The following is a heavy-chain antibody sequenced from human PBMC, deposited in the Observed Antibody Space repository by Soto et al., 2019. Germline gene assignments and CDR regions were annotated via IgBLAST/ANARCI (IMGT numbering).Heavy chain of an antibody. Sequence: EVQLLESGGGLVQPGGSLRLSCAASGFTFSSYAMSWVRQAPGKGLEWVSAISGGRGSTHYADSVKGRFTISRDTSKNTRHLQMNSLRAADTAVYYCAKKGAVGATYFFDYWGQGALVTVSS. V-gene: IGHV3-23*01. J-gene: IGHJ4*02. CDR3: AKKGAVGATYFFDY. CDR1: GFTFSSYA. CDR2: ISGGRGST. D-gene: IGHD1-26*01.